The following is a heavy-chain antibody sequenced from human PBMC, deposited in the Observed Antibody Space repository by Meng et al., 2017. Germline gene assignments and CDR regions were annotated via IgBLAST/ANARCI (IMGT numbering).Heavy chain of an antibody. Sequence: GALLSNAPEPLHLPGVVSGGCVTGSYSSCIRQPPGKGLEWIGEINRSGRINYNPSLKSRVTISVDTSKNQLSLKLNSVTAADTAVYYCAREIAVAAHYYWYFDLWGRGTLVTVSS. CDR1: GGCVTGSY. J-gene: IGHJ2*01. CDR2: INRSGRI. V-gene: IGHV4-34*01. CDR3: AREIAVAAHYYWYFDL. D-gene: IGHD6-19*01.